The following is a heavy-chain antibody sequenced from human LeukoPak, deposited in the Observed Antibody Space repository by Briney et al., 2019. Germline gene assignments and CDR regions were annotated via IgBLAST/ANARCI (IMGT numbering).Heavy chain of an antibody. V-gene: IGHV1-69*04. CDR1: GGTFSSYA. J-gene: IGHJ5*02. D-gene: IGHD4-17*01. CDR2: IIPILGIA. CDR3: ARDTGDPNWFDP. Sequence: SVKVSCKASGGTFSSYAISWVRQAPGQGLEWMGRIIPILGIANYAQKFQGRVTITADKSTGTAYMELSSLRSEDTAVYYCARDTGDPNWFDPWGQGTLVTVSS.